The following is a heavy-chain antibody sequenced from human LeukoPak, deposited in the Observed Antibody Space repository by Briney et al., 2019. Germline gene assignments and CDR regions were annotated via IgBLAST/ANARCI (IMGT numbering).Heavy chain of an antibody. CDR2: INHSGST. Sequence: SETLSLTCAVYGGSFSGYYWSWIRQPPGKGLEWIGEINHSGSTNYNPSLKSRVTISVDTSKNQFSLKLSSVTAADTAVYYCARDSQDTAMSYYYYYMDVWGKGTTVTISS. J-gene: IGHJ6*03. D-gene: IGHD5-18*01. CDR1: GGSFSGYY. V-gene: IGHV4-34*01. CDR3: ARDSQDTAMSYYYYYMDV.